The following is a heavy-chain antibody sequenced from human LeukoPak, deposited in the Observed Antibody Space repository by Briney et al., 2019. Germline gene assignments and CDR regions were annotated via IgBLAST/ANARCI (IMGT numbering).Heavy chain of an antibody. J-gene: IGHJ4*02. CDR1: GGSISSYY. V-gene: IGHV4-4*07. D-gene: IGHD6-13*01. CDR3: ARDIAAAGMRYFDY. CDR2: IYTSGST. Sequence: SETLSLTCTVSGGSISSYYWSWIRRPAGKGLEWIGRIYTSGSTNYNPSLKSRVTMSVDTSKNQFSLKLSSVTAADTAVYYCARDIAAAGMRYFDYWGQGTLVTVSS.